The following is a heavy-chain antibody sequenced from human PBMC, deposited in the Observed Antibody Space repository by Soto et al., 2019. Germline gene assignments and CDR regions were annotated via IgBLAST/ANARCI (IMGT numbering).Heavy chain of an antibody. J-gene: IGHJ3*02. CDR1: GGFISSYY. CDR3: AGEPVAGPKAHTVDI. Sequence: PSETLSLTCTVSGGFISSYYWSWIRQPPGKGLEWIGYIYYSGSTNYNPSLKSRVTISVDTSKDQFSLKITSVTAADTAVYYCAGEPVAGPKAHTVDIWGQGTMVTVSS. CDR2: IYYSGST. D-gene: IGHD6-19*01. V-gene: IGHV4-59*01.